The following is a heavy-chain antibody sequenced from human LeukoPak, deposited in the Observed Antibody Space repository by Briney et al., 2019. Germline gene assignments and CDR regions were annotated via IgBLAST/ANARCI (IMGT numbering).Heavy chain of an antibody. V-gene: IGHV1-69*04. Sequence: ASVKVSCKASGGTFSSYAISWVRQAPGQGLEWMGRIIPILGIANYAQKFQGRVTITADKSTSTAYMELSSLRSEDTAVYYCARGFRPMTYYYDSSGYNDAFDIWGQGTMVTVSS. CDR1: GGTFSSYA. J-gene: IGHJ3*02. CDR2: IIPILGIA. D-gene: IGHD3-22*01. CDR3: ARGFRPMTYYYDSSGYNDAFDI.